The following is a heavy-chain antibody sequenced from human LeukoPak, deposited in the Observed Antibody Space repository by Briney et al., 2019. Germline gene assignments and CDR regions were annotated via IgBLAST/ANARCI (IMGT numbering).Heavy chain of an antibody. CDR3: ARGVVPASHFDY. CDR2: IYTRGGT. Sequence: PSETLSLPCSVSGGSISYYYWTWIRRPAGKGLEWIGRIYTRGGTNYNPSHKSRVTMSIDTSKNQFSLKLSSVTAADTAVYYCARGVVPASHFDYWGQGTLVTVSS. J-gene: IGHJ4*02. CDR1: GGSISYYY. V-gene: IGHV4-4*07. D-gene: IGHD2-2*01.